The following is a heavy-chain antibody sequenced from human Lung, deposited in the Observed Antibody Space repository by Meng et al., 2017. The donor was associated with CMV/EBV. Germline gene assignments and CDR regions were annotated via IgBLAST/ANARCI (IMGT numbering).Heavy chain of an antibody. D-gene: IGHD2-15*01. CDR2: INHSGST. V-gene: IGHV4-34*01. CDR3: ARSNIVVVVAATLGYYYYGMDV. Sequence: SETLSLNSAVYGGSFSGYYWSWIRQPPGKGLEWIGEINHSGSTNYNPSLKSRVTISVDTSKTQFSLKLSSVTAADTAVYYCARSNIVVVVAATLGYYYYGMDVWGQGXTVTVSS. J-gene: IGHJ6*02. CDR1: GGSFSGYY.